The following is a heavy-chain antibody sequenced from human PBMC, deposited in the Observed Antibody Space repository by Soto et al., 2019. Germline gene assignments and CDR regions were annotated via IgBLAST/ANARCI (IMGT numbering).Heavy chain of an antibody. J-gene: IGHJ2*01. CDR3: ARRSMTPLTNPQPRHFDL. Sequence: EVQLVESGGGLVQPGGSLRLSCAASGFTFSDYYMDWVRQAPGKGLEWVGRTRNKANSYTTEYAASVKGRFTISRDEDPLYPEINRLKTDRTAVYYCARRSMTPLTNPQPRHFDLWGRGTLVTVSS. D-gene: IGHD4-17*01. CDR1: GFTFSDYY. V-gene: IGHV3-72*01. CDR2: TRNKANSYTT.